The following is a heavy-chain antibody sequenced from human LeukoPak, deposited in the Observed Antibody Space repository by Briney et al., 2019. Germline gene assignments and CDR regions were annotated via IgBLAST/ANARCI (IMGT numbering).Heavy chain of an antibody. Sequence: GASVKVSCKASGHTFTSYAMHWVRQAPGPRLEWMGWINAGNGNTKYSQKFQGRVTITRDTSASTAYMELSSLRSEDTAVYYCARVGKPHNCSSTSCSSNHFDYWGQGTLVTVSS. CDR2: INAGNGNT. CDR3: ARVGKPHNCSSTSCSSNHFDY. J-gene: IGHJ4*02. V-gene: IGHV1-3*01. CDR1: GHTFTSYA. D-gene: IGHD2-2*01.